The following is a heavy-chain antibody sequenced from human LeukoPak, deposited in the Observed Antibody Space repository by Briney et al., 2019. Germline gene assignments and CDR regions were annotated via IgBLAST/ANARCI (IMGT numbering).Heavy chain of an antibody. CDR3: ARSSIQLWVRSWFDP. CDR2: ISSGSSHK. Sequence: GGSLRLSCAASGFTFGSYSMNWVRQAPGKGLEWVSTISSGSSHKFYADSLKGRFTISRDNAKNSVYLEVNSLRAEDAAVYYCARSSIQLWVRSWFDPWGQGTLVTVSS. D-gene: IGHD5-18*01. V-gene: IGHV3-21*01. J-gene: IGHJ5*02. CDR1: GFTFGSYS.